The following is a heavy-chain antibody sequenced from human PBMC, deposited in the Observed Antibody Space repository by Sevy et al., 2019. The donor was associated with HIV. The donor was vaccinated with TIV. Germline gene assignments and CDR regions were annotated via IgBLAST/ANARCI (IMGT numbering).Heavy chain of an antibody. CDR1: GGSISSYY. CDR2: IYYSGSI. D-gene: IGHD6-13*01. CDR3: GRGGGSWYGGYYYYYMDV. V-gene: IGHV4-59*01. Sequence: SETLSLTCTVSGGSISSYYWSWIRQPPGKGLEWIGYIYYSGSINYNPSLKSRVTISVDTSKNQFSLKLSSVTAADTGVYYCGRGGGSWYGGYYYYYMDVWGKGTTVTVSS. J-gene: IGHJ6*03.